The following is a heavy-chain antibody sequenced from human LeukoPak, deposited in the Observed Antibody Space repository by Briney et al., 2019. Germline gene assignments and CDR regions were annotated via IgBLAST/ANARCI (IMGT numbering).Heavy chain of an antibody. V-gene: IGHV3-23*01. Sequence: AGGSLRLSCAASDFTFSSYAMSWVRQAPGKGLEWVSTISGSGFSTYYADSVKGRITISRDNSKNTLYLQMNSLRAEDTAVYYCAKDPNYGDSGLVDYWGQGTLVTVSS. D-gene: IGHD1-26*01. CDR1: DFTFSSYA. CDR2: ISGSGFST. CDR3: AKDPNYGDSGLVDY. J-gene: IGHJ4*02.